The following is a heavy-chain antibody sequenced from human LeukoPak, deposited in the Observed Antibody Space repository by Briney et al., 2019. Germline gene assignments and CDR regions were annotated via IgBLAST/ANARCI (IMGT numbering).Heavy chain of an antibody. D-gene: IGHD3-9*01. CDR3: ARGRYFDWLFDY. V-gene: IGHV3-7*03. Sequence: GGSLRLSCAASGLTFSDYWMNWVRQAPGKGLEWVANINHDGSEKYYVDSVKGRFTISTDDAKNSLYLQMNSLRAEDTAVYYCARGRYFDWLFDYWGQGTLVTVSS. CDR1: GLTFSDYW. CDR2: INHDGSEK. J-gene: IGHJ4*02.